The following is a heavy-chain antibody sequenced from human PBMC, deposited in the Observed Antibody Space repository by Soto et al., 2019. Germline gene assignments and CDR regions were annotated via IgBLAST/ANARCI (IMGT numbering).Heavy chain of an antibody. D-gene: IGHD5-12*01. CDR1: GYTFTGYY. Sequence: ASVKVSCKASGYTFTGYYMHWVRQAPGQGLEWMGWIKPNSGGTNYAQKYQGKDNMTRDTSTSTVYMELSSLSSEDTAVYYCAKATDDAFDIWGQGTMVTVSS. V-gene: IGHV1-2*02. J-gene: IGHJ3*02. CDR2: IKPNSGGT. CDR3: AKATDDAFDI.